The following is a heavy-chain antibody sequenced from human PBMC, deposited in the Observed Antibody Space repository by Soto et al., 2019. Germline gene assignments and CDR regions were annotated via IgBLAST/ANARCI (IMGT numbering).Heavy chain of an antibody. Sequence: PSETLSLTCGVSGGSISSGGYSWSWIRQPPGKGLEWMGYIYHSGSTYYNPSLKSRVTISVDRSKNQSSLKLSSVTAADTAVYYCARGMAGIAARPSNWGQGTLVTVSS. J-gene: IGHJ4*02. V-gene: IGHV4-30-2*01. CDR2: IYHSGST. CDR1: GGSISSGGYS. D-gene: IGHD6-6*01. CDR3: ARGMAGIAARPSN.